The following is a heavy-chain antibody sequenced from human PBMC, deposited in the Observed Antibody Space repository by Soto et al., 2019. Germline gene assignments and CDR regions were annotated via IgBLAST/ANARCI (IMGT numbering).Heavy chain of an antibody. Sequence: QVQLQESGPGLVKPSQTLSLICTVSGGSISNDGYYWSWIRQHPGKGLEWIGYIFYSGTTYYNPSLQSRVTMSVDTSKNQFSLKLHSLTAADTAVDYGVGDHVVTAHYYGMDVWGQGTTVTISS. CDR3: VGDHVVTAHYYGMDV. D-gene: IGHD2-15*01. CDR1: GGSISNDGYY. J-gene: IGHJ6*02. V-gene: IGHV4-31*03. CDR2: IFYSGTT.